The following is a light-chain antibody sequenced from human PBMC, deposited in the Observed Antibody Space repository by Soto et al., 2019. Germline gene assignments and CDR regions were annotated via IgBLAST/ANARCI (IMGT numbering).Light chain of an antibody. CDR2: AAS. J-gene: IGKJ2*01. V-gene: IGKV1-39*01. Sequence: DIRMTQPPSSLSASVGDRVTITCRASQGVSAYLLWYQQRQGRAPKLLIYAASSLLSEVPSRFSGSGSGTNFTLTISSLQPEDSATNYCQQSHRTPHTFCQGTKLETK. CDR3: QQSHRTPHT. CDR1: QGVSAY.